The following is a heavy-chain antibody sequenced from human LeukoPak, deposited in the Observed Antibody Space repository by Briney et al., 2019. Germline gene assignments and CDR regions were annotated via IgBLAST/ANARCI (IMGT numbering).Heavy chain of an antibody. CDR3: ARHDIYSNYGEYFDY. Sequence: SETLSLTCTVSGGSISSYYWSWIRQPPGKGLEWIGYINTSGSTNYNPSLKSRVTISVDTSKNQFSLKLSSVTAADTAVYYCARHDIYSNYGEYFDYWGQGTLVTVSS. CDR2: INTSGST. V-gene: IGHV4-4*09. J-gene: IGHJ4*02. CDR1: GGSISSYY. D-gene: IGHD4-11*01.